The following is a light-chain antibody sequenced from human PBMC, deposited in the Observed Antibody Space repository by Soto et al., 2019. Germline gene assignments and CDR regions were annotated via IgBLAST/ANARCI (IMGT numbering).Light chain of an antibody. CDR2: QDN. V-gene: IGLV3-1*01. CDR3: QSWDSSTYVV. CDR1: KLGDKY. J-gene: IGLJ2*01. Sequence: SYELTQPPSVSVSPGQTASITCSGDKLGDKYACWYQQKPGQSPVLVIYQDNIRPSGIPERFSGSNSGNTATLTISGTQAMDEADYYCQSWDSSTYVVFGGGTKLTVL.